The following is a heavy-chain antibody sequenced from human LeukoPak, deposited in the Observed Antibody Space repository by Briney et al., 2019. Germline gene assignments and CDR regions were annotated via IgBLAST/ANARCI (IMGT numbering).Heavy chain of an antibody. D-gene: IGHD4-17*01. CDR3: ARHTVTTYLGIEDY. J-gene: IGHJ4*02. CDR1: GGSFSGYY. CDR2: INHSGST. V-gene: IGHV4-34*01. Sequence: SETLSLTCAVYGGSFSGYYWSWIRQPPGKGLEWIGEINHSGSTNYNPSLKSRVTISVDTSKNQFSLKLSSVTAADTAVYYCARHTVTTYLGIEDYWGQGTLVTVSS.